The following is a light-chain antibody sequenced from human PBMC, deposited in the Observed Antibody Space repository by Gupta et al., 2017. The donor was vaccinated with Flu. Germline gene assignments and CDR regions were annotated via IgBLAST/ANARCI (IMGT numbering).Light chain of an antibody. CDR2: EVA. CDR1: LSDVGGYNY. J-gene: IGLJ1*01. CDR3: SSYKRSSPFYV. Sequence: QSALTQPASVSGSPGQSITISCTGTLSDVGGYNYVSWYQQHPDKAPKLVIYEVANRPSGVSDRFSGSKSGNTASLTISGLQAEDEADYYCSSYKRSSPFYVFGTGTKVTVL. V-gene: IGLV2-14*01.